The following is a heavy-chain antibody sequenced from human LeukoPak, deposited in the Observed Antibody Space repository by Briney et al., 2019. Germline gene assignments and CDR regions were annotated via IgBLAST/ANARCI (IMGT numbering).Heavy chain of an antibody. CDR3: ARTTEGGYAYGYFYYYYMDV. CDR2: INHSGST. V-gene: IGHV4-34*01. D-gene: IGHD3-16*01. CDR1: GGSFSGYY. Sequence: SETLSLTCAVYGGSFSGYYWSWIRQPPGKGLEWIGEINHSGSTNYNPSLKSRVTISVDTSKNQFSLKLSSVTAADTAVYYCARTTEGGYAYGYFYYYYMDVWGKGTTVTISS. J-gene: IGHJ6*03.